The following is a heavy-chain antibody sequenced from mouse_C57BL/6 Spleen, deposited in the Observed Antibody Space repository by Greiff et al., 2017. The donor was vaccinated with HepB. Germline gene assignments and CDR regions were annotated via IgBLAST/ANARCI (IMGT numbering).Heavy chain of an antibody. CDR3: ARSYDYDGGAWFAY. J-gene: IGHJ3*01. V-gene: IGHV2-9-1*01. CDR1: GFSLTSYA. Sequence: VQRVESGPGLVAPSQSLSITCTVSGFSLTSYAISWVRQPPGKGLEWLGVIWTGGGTNYNSALKSRLSISKDNSKSQVFLKMNSLQTDDTARYYCARSYDYDGGAWFAYWGQGTLVTVSA. D-gene: IGHD2-4*01. CDR2: IWTGGGT.